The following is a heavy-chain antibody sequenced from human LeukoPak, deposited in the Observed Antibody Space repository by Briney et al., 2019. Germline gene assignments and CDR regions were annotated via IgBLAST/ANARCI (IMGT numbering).Heavy chain of an antibody. Sequence: SETLSLTCTVSGASISSYWWGWVRQPPEKGLEWIGYMYYTGSTNYNPSLKSRVTMSVDTSKSQFYPKLSSVTAADTAVYYCARHLPYDSSAYYLAPFDYWGQGTLVTVSS. D-gene: IGHD3-22*01. CDR3: ARHLPYDSSAYYLAPFDY. CDR1: GASISSYW. J-gene: IGHJ4*02. CDR2: MYYTGST. V-gene: IGHV4-59*08.